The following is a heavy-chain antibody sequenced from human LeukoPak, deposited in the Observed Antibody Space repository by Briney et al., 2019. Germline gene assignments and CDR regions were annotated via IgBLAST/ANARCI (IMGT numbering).Heavy chain of an antibody. D-gene: IGHD3-22*01. V-gene: IGHV4-59*01. CDR1: GGSISSYY. CDR2: IYYSGTT. CDR3: ARGGWNKFDY. J-gene: IGHJ4*02. Sequence: SETLSLTCTASGGSISSYYWSWIRQPPGKGLEWIGYIYYSGTTNYNPSLKSRVTISVDTSKNQFSLKLSSVTAADTAVYYCARGGWNKFDYWGQGTLVTVSS.